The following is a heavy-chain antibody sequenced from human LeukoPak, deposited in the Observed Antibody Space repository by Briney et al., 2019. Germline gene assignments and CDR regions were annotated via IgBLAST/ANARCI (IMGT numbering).Heavy chain of an antibody. CDR2: IKSKTDGGTT. Sequence: GGSLRLSCAASGFTFSDAWMSWVRQAPGKGLEWVGRIKSKTDGGTTDYAAPVKGRFTISRDDSKNTLYLQINSLETEDTGVYYCTTVPYCSSTSCSDYYYYNYMDVWGKGTTVTVSS. CDR3: TTVPYCSSTSCSDYYYYNYMDV. V-gene: IGHV3-15*01. D-gene: IGHD2-2*01. J-gene: IGHJ6*03. CDR1: GFTFSDAW.